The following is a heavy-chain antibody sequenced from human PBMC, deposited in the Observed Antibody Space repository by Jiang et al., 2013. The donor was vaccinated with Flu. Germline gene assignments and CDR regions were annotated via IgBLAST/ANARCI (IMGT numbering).Heavy chain of an antibody. J-gene: IGHJ4*02. V-gene: IGHV3-23*01. CDR3: AKDPIYDYVWGSYRSTGDY. CDR1: GFTFSSYA. Sequence: VQLLESGGGLVQPGGSLRLSCAASGFTFSSYAMSWVRQAPGKGLEWVSAISGSGGSTYYADSVKGRFTISRDNSKNTLYLQMNSLRAEDTAVYYCAKDPIYDYVWGSYRSTGDYWGQGTPGHRLL. D-gene: IGHD3-16*02. CDR2: ISGSGGST.